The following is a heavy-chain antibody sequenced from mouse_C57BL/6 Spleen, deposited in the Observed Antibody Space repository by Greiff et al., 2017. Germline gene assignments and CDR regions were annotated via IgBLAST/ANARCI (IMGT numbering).Heavy chain of an antibody. D-gene: IGHD1-1*01. CDR1: GYSITSDY. CDR3: ARYSTYYGSRDWYFDV. J-gene: IGHJ1*03. CDR2: ISYSGST. V-gene: IGHV3-8*01. Sequence: VQLKESGPGLAKPSQTLSLTCSVTGYSITSDYWNWIRKFPGNKLEYMGYISYSGSTYYNPSLKSRISITRDTSKNQYYLQLNSVTTEDTATYYCARYSTYYGSRDWYFDVWGTGTTVTVSS.